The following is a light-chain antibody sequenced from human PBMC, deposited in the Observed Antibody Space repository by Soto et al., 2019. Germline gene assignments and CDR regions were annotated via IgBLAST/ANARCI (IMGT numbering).Light chain of an antibody. CDR1: QSISSW. J-gene: IGKJ1*01. CDR2: KAS. Sequence: DIQMTQSPSILSSSVGDRVTITCRASQSISSWLAWYQQKPGKAPNLLIYKASHLENGVPSRFSGSGSGTDFTLSISRLEPEDFAVYYCQQYSSLWTFGQGTKVDIK. V-gene: IGKV1-5*03. CDR3: QQYSSLWT.